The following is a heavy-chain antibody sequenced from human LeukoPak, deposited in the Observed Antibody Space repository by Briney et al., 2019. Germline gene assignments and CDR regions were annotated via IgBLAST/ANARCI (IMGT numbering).Heavy chain of an antibody. D-gene: IGHD6-13*01. CDR3: ARSLPYGTTWYGRSDF. CDR1: GFTFSGYW. Sequence: PGGSLRLSCAASGFTFSGYWMNWVRQAPGKGLVWVSSINKDGDRKSYVDSVKGRFTISRDNAMNSLYLQMNSLRAEDTAIYYCARSLPYGTTWYGRSDFWGQGTLVTVSS. CDR2: INKDGDRK. V-gene: IGHV3-7*03. J-gene: IGHJ4*02.